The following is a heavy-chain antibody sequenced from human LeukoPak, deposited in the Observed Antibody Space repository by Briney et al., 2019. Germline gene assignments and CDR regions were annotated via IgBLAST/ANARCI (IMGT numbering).Heavy chain of an antibody. Sequence: PSETLSLTCTVSGGSISSYYWSWIRQPPGKGPEWIGYIYYSGSTNYNPSLKSRVTISVDTSKNQFSLKLSSVTAADTAVYYCARFKRAGGWSYFDYWGQGTLVTVSS. V-gene: IGHV4-59*01. J-gene: IGHJ4*02. D-gene: IGHD6-19*01. CDR2: IYYSGST. CDR1: GGSISSYY. CDR3: ARFKRAGGWSYFDY.